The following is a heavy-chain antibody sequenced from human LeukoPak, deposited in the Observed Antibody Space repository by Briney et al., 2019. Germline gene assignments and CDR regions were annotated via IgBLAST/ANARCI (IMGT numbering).Heavy chain of an antibody. J-gene: IGHJ5*02. CDR1: GFTFSNYG. CDR3: AKDPHYYDSSGYYLNWFDP. CDR2: ISGSGGSI. D-gene: IGHD3-22*01. V-gene: IGHV3-23*01. Sequence: GGSLRLSCAASGFTFSNYGMSWVRQAPGKGLEWVSGISGSGGSIYYADPVKGRFTISRDNSKNTLYLQMNSLRAEDTAVYYCAKDPHYYDSSGYYLNWFDPWGQGTLVTVSS.